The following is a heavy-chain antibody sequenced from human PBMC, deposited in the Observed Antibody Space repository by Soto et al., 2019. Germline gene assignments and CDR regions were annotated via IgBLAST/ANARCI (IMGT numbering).Heavy chain of an antibody. CDR1: GGSFSGYY. J-gene: IGHJ4*02. V-gene: IGHV4-34*01. CDR3: ARGTTAYGSGSYYPY. D-gene: IGHD3-10*01. CDR2: INHSGST. Sequence: SETLSLTCAVYGGSFSGYYWSWIRQPPGKGLEWIGEINHSGSTNYNPSLKSRVTISVDTSKNQFSLKLSSVTAADTAVYYCARGTTAYGSGSYYPYWGQGTLVTVPQ.